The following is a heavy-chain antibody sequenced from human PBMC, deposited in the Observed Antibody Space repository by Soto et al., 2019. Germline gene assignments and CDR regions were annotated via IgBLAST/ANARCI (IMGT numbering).Heavy chain of an antibody. J-gene: IGHJ6*02. V-gene: IGHV1-58*01. CDR1: GFTFTSSA. CDR2: IVVGSGNT. D-gene: IGHD2-15*01. Sequence: SVKVSCKASGFTFTSSAVQWVRQARGQRLEWIGWIVVGSGNTNYAQKFQERVTITRDMSTSTAYMELSSLRSEDTAVYYCAATYCSGGSCYPIYYGMDVWGQGTTVTVSS. CDR3: AATYCSGGSCYPIYYGMDV.